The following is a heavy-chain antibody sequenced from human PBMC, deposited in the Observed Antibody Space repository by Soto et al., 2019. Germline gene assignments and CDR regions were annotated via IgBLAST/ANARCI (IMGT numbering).Heavy chain of an antibody. V-gene: IGHV4-59*01. CDR3: ASHYYDSSGYYAQFDY. CDR1: GGSISSYY. CDR2: IYYSGST. J-gene: IGHJ4*02. Sequence: QVQLQESGPGLVKPSETLSLTCTVSGGSISSYYWSWIRQPPGKGLEWIGYIYYSGSTNYNPSLKSRVTISLDTSKNQFSLKLSSVTAADTAVYYCASHYYDSSGYYAQFDYWGQGTLVTVSS. D-gene: IGHD3-22*01.